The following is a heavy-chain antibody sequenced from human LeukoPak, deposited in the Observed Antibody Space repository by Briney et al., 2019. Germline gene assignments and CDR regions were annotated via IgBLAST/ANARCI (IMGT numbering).Heavy chain of an antibody. CDR3: ARDLGQYYDTSDNWFDP. CDR2: ISDPGITT. J-gene: IGHJ5*02. D-gene: IGHD3-22*01. CDR1: GFTFSNYW. V-gene: IGHV3-74*01. Sequence: PGGSLRLSCAASGFTFSNYWMHWVRQAPGKGLEWVSRISDPGITTNYADSVKGRFTISRDNAKNTLNLQMNSLRAEDTAVYYCARDLGQYYDTSDNWFDPWGQGTLVTVSS.